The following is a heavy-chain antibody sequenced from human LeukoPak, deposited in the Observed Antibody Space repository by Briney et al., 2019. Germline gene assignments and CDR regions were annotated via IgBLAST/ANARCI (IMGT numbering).Heavy chain of an antibody. Sequence: PGGSLRLSCAASGFTFHDYAMHWVRQAPGKGLEWVSGISWNSGSIGYADSVKGRFTISRDNAKDSLYLQMNSLRAEDTALYYCAKDNQYYYGSGSYYDYWGQGTLVTVSS. V-gene: IGHV3-9*01. CDR2: ISWNSGSI. CDR1: GFTFHDYA. J-gene: IGHJ4*02. CDR3: AKDNQYYYGSGSYYDY. D-gene: IGHD3-10*01.